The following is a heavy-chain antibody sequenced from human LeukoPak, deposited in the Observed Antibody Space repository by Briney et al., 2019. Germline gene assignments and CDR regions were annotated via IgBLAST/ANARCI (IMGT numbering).Heavy chain of an antibody. V-gene: IGHV4-30-2*01. CDR1: GGPISSGGYS. CDR3: ARDFRYCSSTSCPDAFDI. J-gene: IGHJ3*02. D-gene: IGHD2-2*01. Sequence: SQTLSLTCAVSGGPISSGGYSWSWIRQPPGKGLEWIGYIYHSGSTYYNPSLKSRVTISVDRSKIQFSLKLSSVTAADTAVYYCARDFRYCSSTSCPDAFDIWGQGTMVTVSS. CDR2: IYHSGST.